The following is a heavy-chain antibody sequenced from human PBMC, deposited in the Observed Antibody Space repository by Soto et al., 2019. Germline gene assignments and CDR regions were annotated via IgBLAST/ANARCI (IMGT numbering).Heavy chain of an antibody. D-gene: IGHD4-4*01. Sequence: SETLSLTCTVSGGSISSYYWSWIRQPPGKGLEWIGYIYYSGSTNYNPSLKSRVTISVDTSKNQFSLKLSSVTAADTAVYYCARAHSNYYYYYYMDVWGKGTTVTVSS. V-gene: IGHV4-59*01. CDR3: ARAHSNYYYYYYMDV. CDR2: IYYSGST. J-gene: IGHJ6*03. CDR1: GGSISSYY.